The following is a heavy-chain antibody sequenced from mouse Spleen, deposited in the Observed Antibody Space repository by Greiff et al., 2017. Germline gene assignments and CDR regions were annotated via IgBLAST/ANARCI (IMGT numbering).Heavy chain of an antibody. CDR3: ARTTVVAYYFDS. V-gene: IGHV5-17*01. J-gene: IGHJ2*01. D-gene: IGHD1-1*01. CDR1: GFTFSDYG. Sequence: EVQRLESGGGLVKPGGSLKLSCAASGFTFSDYGMHWVRQAPEKGLEWVAYISSGSSTIYYADTVKGRFTISRDNAKNTLFLQMTSLRSEDTAMYYCARTTVVAYYFDSWGEGTTLTVSS. CDR2: ISSGSSTI.